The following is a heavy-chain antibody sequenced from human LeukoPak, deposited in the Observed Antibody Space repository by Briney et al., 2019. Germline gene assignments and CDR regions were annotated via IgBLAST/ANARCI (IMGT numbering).Heavy chain of an antibody. CDR2: IYTSGST. V-gene: IGHV4-4*07. CDR3: GRLYNYYMDV. Sequence: SETLSLTRTVSGGSINTYYWSWIRQPAGQGLEWIGHIYTSGSTNHNPSLKSRVTMSVDTSKNQFSLKLSSVTAADTAVYYCGRLYNYYMDVWGKGTTVTVSS. D-gene: IGHD3-10*01. CDR1: GGSINTYY. J-gene: IGHJ6*03.